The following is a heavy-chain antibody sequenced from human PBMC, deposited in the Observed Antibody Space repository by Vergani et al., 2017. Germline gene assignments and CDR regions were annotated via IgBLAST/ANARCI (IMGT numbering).Heavy chain of an antibody. CDR1: EYSFGNYW. CDR3: ARHTTYTDS. Sequence: EVELVQSGPEMRQPGASLKISCKGSEYSFGNYWIGCVRQLPGKGLEWMGIIYPADSDTRYSPSFQGQVTISADKSISTAFLQWDSLKASDTALYYCARHTTYTDSGGQGTLVTVSS. V-gene: IGHV5-51*01. CDR2: IYPADSDT. D-gene: IGHD1-1*01. J-gene: IGHJ4*02.